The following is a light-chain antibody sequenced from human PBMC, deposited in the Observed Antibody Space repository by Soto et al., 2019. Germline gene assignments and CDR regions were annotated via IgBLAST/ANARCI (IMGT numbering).Light chain of an antibody. V-gene: IGKV3-11*01. Sequence: EIVLTQSPATLSLSVGERATLSCRASQSVTSYLAWYQQKPGQAPRLLIYDASNRATGIPARFSGRGSGTDFTLTISSLEPEDFAVYYCQQRSNWPFTFGGGTAVEIK. CDR2: DAS. CDR1: QSVTSY. CDR3: QQRSNWPFT. J-gene: IGKJ4*01.